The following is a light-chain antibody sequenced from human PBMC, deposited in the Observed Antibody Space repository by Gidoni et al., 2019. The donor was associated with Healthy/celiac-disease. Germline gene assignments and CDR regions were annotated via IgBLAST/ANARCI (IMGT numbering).Light chain of an antibody. CDR3: QQYNNWPTRFT. CDR1: QSVSSD. CDR2: GAS. V-gene: IGKV3-15*01. J-gene: IGKJ3*01. Sequence: EIVMTQSPATLSVSPGERATRSCMASQSVSSDLAWYQQKPGQAPRLLIYGASTRATGIPARFSGSGSGTELKITISRLQYEDFAVYYCQQYNNWPTRFTFGPGTKVDIK.